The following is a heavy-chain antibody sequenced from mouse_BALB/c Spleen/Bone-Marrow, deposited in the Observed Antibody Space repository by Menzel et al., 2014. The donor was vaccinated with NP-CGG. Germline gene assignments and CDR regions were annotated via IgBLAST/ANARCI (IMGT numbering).Heavy chain of an antibody. CDR2: INPSTGYT. Sequence: VQLQESGAELAKPGASVKMCCKASGYTFTSYWMHWVKQRPGQGLEWIGYINPSTGYTEYNQKFKDKATLTADKSSSTAYMQLSSLTSEDSAVHYCARWGDDGTFDYWGQGTTLTVSS. J-gene: IGHJ2*01. V-gene: IGHV1-7*01. D-gene: IGHD2-12*01. CDR1: GYTFTSYW. CDR3: ARWGDDGTFDY.